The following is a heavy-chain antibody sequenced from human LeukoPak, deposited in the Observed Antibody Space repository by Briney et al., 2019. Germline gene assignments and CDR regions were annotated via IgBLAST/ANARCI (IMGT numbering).Heavy chain of an antibody. CDR1: GFTFSSYA. V-gene: IGHV3-30-3*01. CDR3: AKDLSTKAAAGTLDY. J-gene: IGHJ4*02. CDR2: ISYDGSNK. Sequence: GGSLRLSCAASGFTFSSYAMHWVRQAPGKGLEWVAVISYDGSNKYYADSVKGRFTISRDNSKNTLYLQMNSLRAEDTAVYYCAKDLSTKAAAGTLDYWGQGTLVTVSS. D-gene: IGHD6-13*01.